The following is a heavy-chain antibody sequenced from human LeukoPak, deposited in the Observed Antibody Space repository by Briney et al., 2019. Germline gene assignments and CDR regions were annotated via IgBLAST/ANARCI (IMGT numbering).Heavy chain of an antibody. D-gene: IGHD3-9*01. J-gene: IGHJ6*02. CDR3: AKCSTGYSLWY. V-gene: IGHV3-74*01. CDR1: GLTFSSYW. CDR2: INSDGSST. Sequence: PGGSPRLSCAASGLTFSSYWMRWVRQAPGKGLVWVSRINSDGSSTSYADSVKGRFTISRDNAKNSLYLQMNSLRAEDTAVYYCAKCSTGYSLWYWGQGTTVTVSS.